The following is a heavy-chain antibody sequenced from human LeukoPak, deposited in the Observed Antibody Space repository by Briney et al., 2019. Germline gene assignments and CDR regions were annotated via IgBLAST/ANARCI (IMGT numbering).Heavy chain of an antibody. V-gene: IGHV3-7*03. Sequence: GGPLRLFCAASGFTFSSYWMSGVRQAPGKGLEWLANIKQDGSEKYYVDSVKGRFTISRDNAKNSLYLQMNSLRAEDTAVYYCARLHYDILTGYYGVFDYWGQGTLVTVSS. D-gene: IGHD3-9*01. J-gene: IGHJ4*02. CDR3: ARLHYDILTGYYGVFDY. CDR1: GFTFSSYW. CDR2: IKQDGSEK.